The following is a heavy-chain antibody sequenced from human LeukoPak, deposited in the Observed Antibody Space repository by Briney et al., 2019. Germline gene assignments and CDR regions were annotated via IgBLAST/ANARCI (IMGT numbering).Heavy chain of an antibody. CDR2: IYYSGST. V-gene: IGHV4-30-4*01. Sequence: SETLSLTCTVSGGSISSYYWSWIRQPPGKGLEWIGYIYYSGSTYYNPSLKSRVTISVDTSKNQFSLKLSSVTAADTAVYYCARGPRYYGWFDPWGQGTLVTVSS. CDR3: ARGPRYYGWFDP. D-gene: IGHD2/OR15-2a*01. J-gene: IGHJ5*02. CDR1: GGSISSYY.